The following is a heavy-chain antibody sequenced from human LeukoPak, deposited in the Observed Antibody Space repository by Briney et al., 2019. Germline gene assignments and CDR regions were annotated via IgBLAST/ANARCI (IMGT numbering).Heavy chain of an antibody. CDR1: GFTFSSYG. V-gene: IGHV3-30*02. D-gene: IGHD2-8*01. J-gene: IGHJ4*02. CDR3: AKDFVLMVYARSYYFDY. CDR2: IRYDGSNK. Sequence: GGSLRLSCAASGFTFSSYGMHWVRQAPGKGLEWVAFIRYDGSNKYYADSVEGRFTISRDNSKNTLYLQMNSLRAEDTAVYYCAKDFVLMVYARSYYFDYWGQGTLVTVSS.